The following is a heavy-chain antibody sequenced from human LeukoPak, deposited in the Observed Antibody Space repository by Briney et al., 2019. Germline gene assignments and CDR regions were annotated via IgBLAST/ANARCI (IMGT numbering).Heavy chain of an antibody. D-gene: IGHD6-19*01. V-gene: IGHV3-11*01. J-gene: IGHJ4*02. Sequence: GGSLRLSCAASGFTFRDYYMSWIRQAPGKGLEGVSYISSNGSNIYYADSVKGRFTISRDNAKNSLYLQMNGLRAEDTAVYYCARVSPIAVAGPTLFDYWGQGTLVTVSS. CDR2: ISSNGSNI. CDR3: ARVSPIAVAGPTLFDY. CDR1: GFTFRDYY.